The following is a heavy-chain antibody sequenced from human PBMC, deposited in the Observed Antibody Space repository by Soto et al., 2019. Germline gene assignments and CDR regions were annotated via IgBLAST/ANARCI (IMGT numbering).Heavy chain of an antibody. CDR3: AHSSQGGLSWFFDAFDI. J-gene: IGHJ3*02. CDR2: IYWNDDK. Sequence: SGPTLVNPTQTLTLTCTFSGFSLSTSGVGVGWIRQPPGKALEWLALIYWNDDKRYSPSLKSRLTITKDTSKNQVVLTMTNMDPVDTATYYCAHSSQGGLSWFFDAFDIRGQGTMVTASS. V-gene: IGHV2-5*01. D-gene: IGHD2-21*01. CDR1: GFSLSTSGVG.